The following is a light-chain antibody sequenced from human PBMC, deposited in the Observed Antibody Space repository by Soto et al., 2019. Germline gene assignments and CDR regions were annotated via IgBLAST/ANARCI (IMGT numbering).Light chain of an antibody. V-gene: IGKV1-39*01. CDR1: QRITTY. CDR2: TAA. J-gene: IGKJ2*01. CDR3: QQSYCTPHT. Sequence: IHMTQSPSSLSASVGDRVTITCRASQRITTYLNWYQQKPGKAPKLLISTAATLQGGVPSRFSGSGSRTDFTLTITTLQPEYFANYCCQQSYCTPHTFGRGTKLEIK.